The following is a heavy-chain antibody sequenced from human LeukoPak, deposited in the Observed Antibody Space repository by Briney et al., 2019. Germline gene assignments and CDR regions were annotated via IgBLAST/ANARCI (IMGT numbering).Heavy chain of an antibody. J-gene: IGHJ3*02. CDR1: GGSISSYY. CDR3: ARHAPGKWELPLDAFDI. CDR2: IYYSGST. V-gene: IGHV4-59*08. Sequence: PSETLSLTCTVSGGSISSYYWSWIRQPPGKGLEWIGYIYYSGSTNYNPSLKSRVTISVDTSKNQFSLKLSSVTAADTAVYYCARHAPGKWELPLDAFDIWGQGTMVTVSS. D-gene: IGHD1-26*01.